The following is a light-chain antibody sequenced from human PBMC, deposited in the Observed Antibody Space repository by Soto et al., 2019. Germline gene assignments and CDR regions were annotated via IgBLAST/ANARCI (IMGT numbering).Light chain of an antibody. CDR2: GAS. Sequence: DIQITQSPSSVSASVGDRVTVTCRASQNGSTWLTWYQQTPGKAPNLLIYGASTLQLAVPSRFNGSVSATEFTLTISTLPPEDSAMYFCQQGIRFPFPVGPGTKLDIK. J-gene: IGKJ3*01. CDR3: QQGIRFPFP. V-gene: IGKV1-12*01. CDR1: QNGSTW.